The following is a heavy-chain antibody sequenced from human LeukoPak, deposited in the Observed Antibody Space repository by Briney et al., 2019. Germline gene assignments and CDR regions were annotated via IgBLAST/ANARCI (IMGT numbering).Heavy chain of an antibody. V-gene: IGHV4-34*01. Sequence: SETLSLTCAVYGGSFSGYYWSWIRQPPGKGLEWIGEINHSGSTNYNPSPKSRVTISVDTSKNQFSLKLSSVTAADTAVYYCASGLRIPRRQEKSSPVLYYYYGMDVWGQGTTVTVSS. J-gene: IGHJ6*02. CDR1: GGSFSGYY. D-gene: IGHD2-15*01. CDR3: ASGLRIPRRQEKSSPVLYYYYGMDV. CDR2: INHSGST.